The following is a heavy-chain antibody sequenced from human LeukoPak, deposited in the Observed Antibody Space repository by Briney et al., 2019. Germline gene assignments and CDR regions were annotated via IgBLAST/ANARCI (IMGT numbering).Heavy chain of an antibody. Sequence: PGGSLRLSCAASGFTFDDYGMSWVRQAPGKGLEWVPAISGSGENTNYADSVKGRFTMSRDNSRNMLYLQMNSLRDEDTAKYYCAKTVSGSYSYQGGDYWGQGTLVTVSS. CDR2: ISGSGENT. V-gene: IGHV3-23*01. CDR1: GFTFDDYG. D-gene: IGHD3-16*02. J-gene: IGHJ4*02. CDR3: AKTVSGSYSYQGGDY.